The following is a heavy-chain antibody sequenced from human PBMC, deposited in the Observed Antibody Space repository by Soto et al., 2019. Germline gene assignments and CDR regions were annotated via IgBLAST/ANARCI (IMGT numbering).Heavy chain of an antibody. J-gene: IGHJ5*02. D-gene: IGHD6-13*01. CDR1: GFSLSTSGVG. CDR3: AHLRYSSSWFRHFDP. CDR2: IYWDDDK. V-gene: IGHV2-5*02. Sequence: QITLKESGPTLVKPTQTLTLTCTFSGFSLSTSGVGVGWIRQPPGKALEWLALIYWDDDKRYSPSLKSRHTITKDPSKTQVVLTMTNLDPVNTATYSCAHLRYSSSWFRHFDPWGQGTLVTVSS.